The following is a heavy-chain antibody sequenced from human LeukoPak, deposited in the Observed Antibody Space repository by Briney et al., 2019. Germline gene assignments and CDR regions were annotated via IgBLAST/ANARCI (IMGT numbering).Heavy chain of an antibody. Sequence: GASVKVSCKASGGTFSSYTISWVRQAPGQGLEWMGRIIPILGIANYAQKFQGRVTITADKSTSTAYMELSSLRSEDTAVYYCARGGNYDFWSGYQYYFDYWGQGTLVTVSS. CDR1: GGTFSSYT. D-gene: IGHD3-3*01. V-gene: IGHV1-69*02. CDR2: IIPILGIA. CDR3: ARGGNYDFWSGYQYYFDY. J-gene: IGHJ4*02.